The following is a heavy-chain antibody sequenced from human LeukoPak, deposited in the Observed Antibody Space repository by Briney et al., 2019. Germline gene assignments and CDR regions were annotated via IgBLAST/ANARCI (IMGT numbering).Heavy chain of an antibody. CDR1: GITFSNYW. D-gene: IGHD4-17*01. Sequence: PGGSLRLSCVASGITFSNYWMHWVRQVPGKGQVWVSRINLDGSTTTYADSVKGRFTISRDNAKNTLYLQMNSLRAEDTALYYCARDKTVSALRRDYMDVWGKGTTVTVSS. CDR2: INLDGSTT. V-gene: IGHV3-74*01. J-gene: IGHJ6*03. CDR3: ARDKTVSALRRDYMDV.